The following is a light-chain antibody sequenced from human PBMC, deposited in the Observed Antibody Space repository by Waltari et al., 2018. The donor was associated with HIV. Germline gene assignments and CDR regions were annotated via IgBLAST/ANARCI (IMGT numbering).Light chain of an antibody. J-gene: IGLJ2*01. Sequence: SYELTQPPSMSVSPGQTASITCSGDKLGDKYVCWYQQRPGQSPVRVIYQDSERPSGVPERCSGSNSGNTATLTISGTQPLDEADYYCQVWDNNSAVFGGGTKVTVL. CDR3: QVWDNNSAV. CDR1: KLGDKY. CDR2: QDS. V-gene: IGLV3-1*01.